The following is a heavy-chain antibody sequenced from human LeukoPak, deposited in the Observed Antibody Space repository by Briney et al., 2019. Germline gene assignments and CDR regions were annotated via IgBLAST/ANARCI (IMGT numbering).Heavy chain of an antibody. V-gene: IGHV4-4*07. CDR1: GGSISSYY. CDR3: ARDGNSGYTFDY. CDR2: IYTSGST. Sequence: SETLSLTCTASGGSISSYYWCWLRQPAGKGLEWIVRIYTSGSTKYNPSLKTRVTMSVDTSKNQFSLKLSSVTAADTAVYYCARDGNSGYTFDYWGQGTLVTVSS. J-gene: IGHJ4*02. D-gene: IGHD5-12*01.